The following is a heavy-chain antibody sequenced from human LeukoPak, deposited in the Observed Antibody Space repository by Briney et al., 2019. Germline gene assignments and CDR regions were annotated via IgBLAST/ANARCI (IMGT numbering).Heavy chain of an antibody. D-gene: IGHD3-16*01. CDR3: ARRLGELDFDY. CDR1: GFMFNKFA. CDR2: ISAGGDYT. Sequence: GGSLRLSCAASGFMFNKFAMSWVRQAPGKGLKWVSGISAGGDYTYHADSVKGRFTISRDNSKNTVYLQMNSLRAEDTAVYYCARRLGELDFDYWGQGTLVTVSS. J-gene: IGHJ4*02. V-gene: IGHV3-23*01.